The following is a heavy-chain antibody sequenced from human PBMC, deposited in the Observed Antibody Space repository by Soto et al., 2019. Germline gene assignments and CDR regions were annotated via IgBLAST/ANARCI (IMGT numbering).Heavy chain of an antibody. V-gene: IGHV4-34*01. CDR2: ISHDGGT. CDR1: GGSFGDFY. CDR3: ARGQLVWYGDLTPYHRDMDV. D-gene: IGHD3-10*01. Sequence: PSETLSLTCAFYGGSFGDFYWSWVRQSPGKGLEWVGEISHDGGTNYNPSLASQVSISVDTSKNQFSLHLRSVTAADAGLYYCARGQLVWYGDLTPYHRDMDVWGQGTTVTVSS. J-gene: IGHJ6*02.